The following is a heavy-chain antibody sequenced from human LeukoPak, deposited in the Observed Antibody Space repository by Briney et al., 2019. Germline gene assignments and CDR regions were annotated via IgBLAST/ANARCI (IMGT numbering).Heavy chain of an antibody. V-gene: IGHV3-23*01. D-gene: IGHD3-22*01. J-gene: IGHJ4*02. CDR2: ISGSGSYT. CDR3: AKRRYDSSGHFDS. CDR1: GFTVSDYS. Sequence: GGSLRLSCAASGFTVSDYSMSWVRQAPGKGLEWVSAISGSGSYTDYADSVKGRFTIAKDNSKNTLYMRMSSLRAEDTAVYYCAKRRYDSSGHFDSWGQGTLVTVSS.